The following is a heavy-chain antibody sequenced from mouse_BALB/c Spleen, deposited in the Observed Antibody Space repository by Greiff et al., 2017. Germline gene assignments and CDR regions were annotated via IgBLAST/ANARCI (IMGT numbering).Heavy chain of an antibody. V-gene: IGHV14-3*02. CDR2: IDPANGNT. Sequence: EVQLQQSGAELVKPGASVKLSCTASGFNIKDTYMHWVKQRPEQGLEWIGRIDPANGNTKYDPKFQGKATITADTSSNTAYLQLSSLTSEDTAVYYCARGGYYGSSYELAYWGQGTLVTVAA. CDR1: GFNIKDTY. D-gene: IGHD1-1*01. J-gene: IGHJ3*01. CDR3: ARGGYYGSSYELAY.